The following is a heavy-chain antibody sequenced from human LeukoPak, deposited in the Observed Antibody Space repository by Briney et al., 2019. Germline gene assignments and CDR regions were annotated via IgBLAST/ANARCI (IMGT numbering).Heavy chain of an antibody. J-gene: IGHJ4*02. V-gene: IGHV3-23*01. CDR3: AKDFVRYNIQFDY. Sequence: GGSLRLSCAASGLIFGFYAMSWVRQAPGKGLEWVSSISGGGAGTYYADSVRGRFTISRDNSKNTLYLQMDSLRAEDTALYYCAKDFVRYNIQFDYWGQGALVTVSS. CDR2: ISGGGAGT. D-gene: IGHD1-14*01. CDR1: GLIFGFYA.